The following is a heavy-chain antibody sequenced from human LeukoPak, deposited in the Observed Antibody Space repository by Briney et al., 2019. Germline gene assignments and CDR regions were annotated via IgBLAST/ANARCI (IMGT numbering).Heavy chain of an antibody. V-gene: IGHV5-51*01. Sequence: GESLKISCKGSGYSFTSYWIGWVRQMPGKGLEWMGIIYPGDSDTRYSPSFQGQVTISADKSISTAYLQWSSLKASDTAMYYCARPVYYDSSGYYYLGAFDIWGQGTMVTVSS. CDR2: IYPGDSDT. CDR1: GYSFTSYW. J-gene: IGHJ3*02. D-gene: IGHD3-22*01. CDR3: ARPVYYDSSGYYYLGAFDI.